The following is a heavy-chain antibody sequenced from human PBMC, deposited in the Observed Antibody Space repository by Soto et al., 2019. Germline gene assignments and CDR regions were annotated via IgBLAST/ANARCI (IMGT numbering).Heavy chain of an antibody. CDR2: ISYDGSNK. Sequence: HPGGSLRLSCAASGFTFSSYGMHWVRQASGKGLEWVAVISYDGSNKYYADSVKGRFTISRDNSKNTLYLQMNSLRAEDTAVYYCATLSTIPNCYWGQGTLVTVSS. J-gene: IGHJ4*02. D-gene: IGHD3-3*01. CDR3: ATLSTIPNCY. CDR1: GFTFSSYG. V-gene: IGHV3-30*03.